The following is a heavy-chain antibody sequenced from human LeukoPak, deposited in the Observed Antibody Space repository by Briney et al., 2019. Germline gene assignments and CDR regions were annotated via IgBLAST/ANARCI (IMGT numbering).Heavy chain of an antibody. CDR2: IIPIFGTA. V-gene: IGHV1-69*13. D-gene: IGHD6-19*01. CDR1: GGTFSSYA. CDR3: ARGIAVAGHYYYYGMDV. Sequence: SAKVSCKASGGTFSSYAISWVRQAPGQGLEWMGGIIPIFGTANYAQKFQGRVTITADESTSTAYMELSSLRSEDTAVYYCARGIAVAGHYYYYGMDVWGQGTTVTVSS. J-gene: IGHJ6*02.